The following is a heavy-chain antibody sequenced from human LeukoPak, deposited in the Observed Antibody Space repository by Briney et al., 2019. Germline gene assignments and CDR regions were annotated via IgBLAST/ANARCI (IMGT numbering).Heavy chain of an antibody. CDR2: IYAGGST. J-gene: IGHJ4*02. CDR1: GLTVSDIY. Sequence: GGSLRLSCAASGLTVSDIYMTWVRQAPGKGLEWVSVIYAGGSTFYADSVKGRFTISRDNSKNTVYLQMNSLRAEDTAVYYCARDRSYDSSGYPFDFWGQGTLVTVSS. V-gene: IGHV3-66*02. D-gene: IGHD3-22*01. CDR3: ARDRSYDSSGYPFDF.